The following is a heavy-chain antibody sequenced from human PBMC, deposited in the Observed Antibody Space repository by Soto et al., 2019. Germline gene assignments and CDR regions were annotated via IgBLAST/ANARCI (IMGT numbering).Heavy chain of an antibody. Sequence: ASVKVSCKVSGYTLTELSMHWVRQAPGKGLEWMGGFDPEDGVTIYAQKFQGRVTMTEDTSTDTAYMELSSLRSEDTAVYYCATGEALRYFDWLPDAFDIWGQGTMVTVSS. CDR2: FDPEDGVT. V-gene: IGHV1-24*01. D-gene: IGHD3-9*01. CDR3: ATGEALRYFDWLPDAFDI. CDR1: GYTLTELS. J-gene: IGHJ3*02.